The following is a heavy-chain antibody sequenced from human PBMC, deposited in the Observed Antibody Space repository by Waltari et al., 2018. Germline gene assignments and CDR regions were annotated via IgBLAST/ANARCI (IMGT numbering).Heavy chain of an antibody. J-gene: IGHJ4*02. CDR1: GGSISSYY. Sequence: QVQLQESGPGLVKPSETLSLTCTVSGGSISSYYWSWIRQPPGKGLEWIGYIYYSGSTNYNPSLKSRVTISVDTSKNQFSLKLSSVTAADTAVYYCARDTIAAGLDYWGQGTLVTVSS. V-gene: IGHV4-59*01. CDR2: IYYSGST. CDR3: ARDTIAAGLDY. D-gene: IGHD2-21*01.